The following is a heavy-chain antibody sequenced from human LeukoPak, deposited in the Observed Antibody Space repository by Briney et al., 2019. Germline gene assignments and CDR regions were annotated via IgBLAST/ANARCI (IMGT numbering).Heavy chain of an antibody. CDR3: ARAMSGGSGENYYYYYMDV. CDR2: IIPIFGTA. CDR1: GGTFSDYA. Sequence: ASVKVSCKASGGTFSDYALNWVRQAPGQGLEWMGGIIPIFGTANYAQKFQGRVTITADESTSTAYMELSSLRSEDTAVYYCARAMSGGSGENYYYYYMDVWGKGTTVTISS. V-gene: IGHV1-69*13. J-gene: IGHJ6*03. D-gene: IGHD3-10*01.